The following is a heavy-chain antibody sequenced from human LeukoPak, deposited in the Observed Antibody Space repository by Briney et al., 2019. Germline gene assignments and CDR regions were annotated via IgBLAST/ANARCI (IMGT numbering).Heavy chain of an antibody. CDR2: IIPILGIA. Sequence: ASVKLSCKASGATFSSYAISWVRQAPGQGLEWMGRIIPILGIANYAQTFHGRVTITADKSTSTAYMELSSLRSEATAVSYSAREGYYGSGSYYPSAFDIWGQGTMVTVSS. D-gene: IGHD3-10*01. CDR1: GATFSSYA. CDR3: AREGYYGSGSYYPSAFDI. J-gene: IGHJ3*02. V-gene: IGHV1-69*04.